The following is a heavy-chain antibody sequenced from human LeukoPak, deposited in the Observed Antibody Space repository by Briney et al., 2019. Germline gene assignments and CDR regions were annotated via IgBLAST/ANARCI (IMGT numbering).Heavy chain of an antibody. CDR2: IYTSGST. Sequence: SETLSLTCTVSGGSISSYYWSWIRQPAGKGLEWIGRIYTSGSTNYNPSLKSRVTMSVDTSKNQFSLKLSSVTAAVTAVYYCARDGYDSSGCLSDAFDIWGQGTMVTVSS. D-gene: IGHD3-22*01. V-gene: IGHV4-4*07. CDR1: GGSISSYY. J-gene: IGHJ3*02. CDR3: ARDGYDSSGCLSDAFDI.